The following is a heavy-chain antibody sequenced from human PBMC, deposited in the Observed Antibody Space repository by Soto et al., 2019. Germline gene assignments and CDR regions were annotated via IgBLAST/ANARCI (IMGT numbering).Heavy chain of an antibody. V-gene: IGHV1-2*02. Sequence: ASVKVSCKASGYTFTDYYMHWVRQAPGQGLEWMGWINPNSGGTNYAQKFQGRVTMTRDTSISTAYMELSRLRSDDTAVYYCARKLELRGSYYYCYDMDVWGQGTTVTVSS. CDR1: GYTFTDYY. CDR3: ARKLELRGSYYYCYDMDV. D-gene: IGHD1-7*01. CDR2: INPNSGGT. J-gene: IGHJ6*02.